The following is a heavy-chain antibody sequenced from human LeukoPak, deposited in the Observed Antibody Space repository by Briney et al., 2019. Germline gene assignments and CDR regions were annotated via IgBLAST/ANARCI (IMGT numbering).Heavy chain of an antibody. J-gene: IGHJ4*02. V-gene: IGHV3-30*18. CDR1: GFSFSTYG. CDR3: AKDSSMGGTYDN. CDR2: ISYHGSSK. Sequence: GRSLRLSCAASGFSFSTYGLYWVRQAPGKWLEWVTFISYHGSSKYYADSVKGRFTISRDNSKNTLYLQMNSLRAEDTAVYYCAKDSSMGGTYDNWGQGTLVTVSS. D-gene: IGHD1-26*01.